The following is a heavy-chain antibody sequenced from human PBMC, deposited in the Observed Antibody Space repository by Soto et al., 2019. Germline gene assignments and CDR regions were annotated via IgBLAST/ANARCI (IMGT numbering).Heavy chain of an antibody. CDR3: AHRRRDDYGDATAYFDP. CDR1: GFSLNTRGVG. Sequence: KESGPTLVKPTQTLTLTCTFSGFSLNTRGVGVGWIRQPPGKALEGLALIYCDGDKRYSPSLSSRLSITKDTSKNLVVLTMTNMDPVDTDTYYCAHRRRDDYGDATAYFDPSRQGTLVTVSS. D-gene: IGHD4-17*01. CDR2: IYCDGDK. V-gene: IGHV2-5*02. J-gene: IGHJ5*02.